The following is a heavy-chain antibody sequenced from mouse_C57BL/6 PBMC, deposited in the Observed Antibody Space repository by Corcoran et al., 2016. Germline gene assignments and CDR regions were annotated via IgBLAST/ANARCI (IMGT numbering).Heavy chain of an antibody. J-gene: IGHJ2*01. V-gene: IGHV9-3*01. CDR3: ALSTMVTVYFDY. D-gene: IGHD2-2*01. Sequence: QIQLVQSGPELKKPGETVKISCKASGYTFTTYGMSWVKQAPGKGLKWMGWINTYSGVPTYADDFKGRFAFSLETSVSTAYLQINNLKNEDTATYFCALSTMVTVYFDYWGQGTTLTVSS. CDR1: GYTFTTYG. CDR2: INTYSGVP.